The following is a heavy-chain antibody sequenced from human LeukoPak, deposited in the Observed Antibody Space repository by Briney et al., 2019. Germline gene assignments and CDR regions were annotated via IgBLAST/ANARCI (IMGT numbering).Heavy chain of an antibody. J-gene: IGHJ4*02. D-gene: IGHD3-3*01. Sequence: GESLKISCKGSGYSFTSYWIGWVRQMPGKGLEWMGIIYPGDSDTRYSPSFQGQVTISADKSISTAYLQWSSLKASDTAMYYCARLTLVLEWLLPFDYWGQGTLVTVPS. CDR2: IYPGDSDT. CDR3: ARLTLVLEWLLPFDY. CDR1: GYSFTSYW. V-gene: IGHV5-51*01.